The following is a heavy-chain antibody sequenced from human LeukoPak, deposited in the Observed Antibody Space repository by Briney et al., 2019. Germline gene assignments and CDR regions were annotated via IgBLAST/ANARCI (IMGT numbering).Heavy chain of an antibody. V-gene: IGHV3-48*03. Sequence: GGSLRLSCAASGFTFSSYEMNWVRQAPGKGLEWVSYISSSGSTIYYADSVKGRFTISRDNAKNSLYLQMNSLRAEDTAVHYCARGLCSGGSCYSAFYYYGMDVWGKGTTVTVSS. D-gene: IGHD2-15*01. CDR2: ISSSGSTI. J-gene: IGHJ6*04. CDR1: GFTFSSYE. CDR3: ARGLCSGGSCYSAFYYYGMDV.